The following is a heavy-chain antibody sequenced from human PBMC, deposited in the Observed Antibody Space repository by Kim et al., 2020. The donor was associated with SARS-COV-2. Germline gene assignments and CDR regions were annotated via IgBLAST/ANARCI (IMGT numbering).Heavy chain of an antibody. D-gene: IGHD3-10*01. V-gene: IGHV4-4*07. J-gene: IGHJ4*02. Sequence: PSLKGRVTMSVDTSKNQFSLKRSAVAAADTAVYYCARGGLLWVEELELDYWGQGTLVTVSS. CDR3: ARGGLLWVEELELDY.